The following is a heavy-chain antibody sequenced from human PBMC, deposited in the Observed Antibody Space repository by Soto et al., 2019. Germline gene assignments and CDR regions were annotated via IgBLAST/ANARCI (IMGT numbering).Heavy chain of an antibody. J-gene: IGHJ4*01. Sequence: QVQLEQSGAEVRKPGSSVKVSCKTSVSLISKYSFNWVRQAPGQGLEWMGGVLPISGSTDYAQKFQGRLTITADRSTSTVYMELSRLKSDDTANYYCATIRVRGGPLRFEDGGQGMLISVSS. V-gene: IGHV1-69*06. CDR1: VSLISKYS. D-gene: IGHD5-12*01. CDR3: ATIRVRGGPLRFED. CDR2: VLPISGST.